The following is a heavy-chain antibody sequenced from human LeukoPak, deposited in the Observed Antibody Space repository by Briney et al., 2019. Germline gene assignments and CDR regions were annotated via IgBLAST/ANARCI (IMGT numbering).Heavy chain of an antibody. D-gene: IGHD3-3*01. CDR1: GFTFSSYS. CDR2: MSSSGTHI. CDR3: ASSYDYWSGFNY. Sequence: GGSLRLSCAASGFTFSSYSMNWVRQAPGKGLEWVSSMSSSGTHIYYADSVKGRFTISRDNGKNSLYLQMNSLRVEDTAVYYCASSYDYWSGFNYWGQGTPVTVSS. J-gene: IGHJ4*02. V-gene: IGHV3-21*01.